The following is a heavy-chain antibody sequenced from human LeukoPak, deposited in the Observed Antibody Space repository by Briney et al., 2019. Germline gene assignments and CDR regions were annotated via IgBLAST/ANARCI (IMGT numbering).Heavy chain of an antibody. J-gene: IGHJ4*02. D-gene: IGHD1-7*01. V-gene: IGHV3-9*01. Sequence: GRSLRLSCAASGFTFDDYAMHWVRQVPGKGLEWVTGISWNSGSTGYTDSVKGRFTISRDNAKNSLYLQMNSLRAEDTALYYCATGRGSNWNYEYFDYWSQGTLVTVSS. CDR2: ISWNSGST. CDR1: GFTFDDYA. CDR3: ATGRGSNWNYEYFDY.